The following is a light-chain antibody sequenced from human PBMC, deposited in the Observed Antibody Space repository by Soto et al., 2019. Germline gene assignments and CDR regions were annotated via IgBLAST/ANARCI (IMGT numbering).Light chain of an antibody. CDR2: EGT. J-gene: IGLJ1*01. CDR3: CSYAGSITFV. CDR1: SSDVGIYNL. Sequence: QSVLTQPASVSGSPGQSITISCTGTSSDVGIYNLVSWYQQRPDKAPKLMIYEGTKRPSGVSNRFSGSKSGNTASLTISGLQADDEADYYCCSYAGSITFVFGTGTKVTVL. V-gene: IGLV2-23*01.